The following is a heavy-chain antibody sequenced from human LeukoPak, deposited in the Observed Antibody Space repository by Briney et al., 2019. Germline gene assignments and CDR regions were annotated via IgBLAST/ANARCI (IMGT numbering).Heavy chain of an antibody. D-gene: IGHD6-25*01. CDR2: INGGNGNT. V-gene: IGHV1-3*01. Sequence: ASVKVSCKASGYTFTSYAMHWVRQPPGQRLEWMGWINGGNGNTKYSQKLQGRVTITRDTSASTAYMELRSLRSEDTAVFYCARGPPRLNWFDPWGQGTLVTVSS. J-gene: IGHJ5*02. CDR1: GYTFTSYA. CDR3: ARGPPRLNWFDP.